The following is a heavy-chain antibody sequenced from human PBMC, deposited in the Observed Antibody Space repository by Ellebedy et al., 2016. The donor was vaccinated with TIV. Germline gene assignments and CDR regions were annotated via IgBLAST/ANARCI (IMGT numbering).Heavy chain of an antibody. V-gene: IGHV5-51*01. J-gene: IGHJ4*02. CDR3: VRNFYFFDY. CDR2: IYPDDSDA. CDR1: GYSFTNYW. Sequence: GESLKISCKGSGYSFTNYWIGWVRQMPGKGLEWMGVIYPDDSDARYSPSFEGQVTLSVDKSISTAYLQWSSLRASDTATYYCVRNFYFFDYWGQGTLVTVSS. D-gene: IGHD2/OR15-2a*01.